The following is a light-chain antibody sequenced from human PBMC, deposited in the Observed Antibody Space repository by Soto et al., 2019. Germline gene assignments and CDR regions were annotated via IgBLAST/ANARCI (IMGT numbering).Light chain of an antibody. CDR2: DAS. CDR3: QQRSNWQT. Sequence: EIVLTQSPVTLSFSPGERATLSCRASQSVGSYLAWYQQKTGQAPRLLIYDASNRATGIPDRFSGSGSGTDFTLTISSLEAEDFAVYYCQQRSNWQTFGQGTRLEIK. J-gene: IGKJ5*01. V-gene: IGKV3-11*01. CDR1: QSVGSY.